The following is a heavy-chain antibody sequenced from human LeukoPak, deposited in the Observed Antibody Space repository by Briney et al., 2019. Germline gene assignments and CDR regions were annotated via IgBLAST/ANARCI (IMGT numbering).Heavy chain of an antibody. CDR3: ARESSYPVGTSFAY. CDR2: IFYSGST. D-gene: IGHD1-26*01. J-gene: IGHJ4*02. V-gene: IGHV4-39*07. CDR1: RGSISSNSYF. Sequence: PSETLSLTCTVSRGSISSNSYFWGWIRQPPGKGLEWIGSIFYSGSTYYNPSLGSRVTISVDTSKNQFSLRLSSVTAADTAVYYCARESSYPVGTSFAYWGQGTLVTVSS.